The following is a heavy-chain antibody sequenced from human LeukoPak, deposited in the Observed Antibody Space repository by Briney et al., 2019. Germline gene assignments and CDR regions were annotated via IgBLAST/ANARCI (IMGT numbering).Heavy chain of an antibody. V-gene: IGHV1-69*13. CDR3: ARSGRLLHDLYYYYYYMDV. J-gene: IGHJ6*03. CDR2: IIPIFGTA. CDR1: GGTFSSYA. Sequence: GASVKVSCKASGGTFSSYAISWVRQAPGQGLEWMGGIIPIFGTANYAQKFQGRVTITADESTSTAYMELSSLRSEDTAVYYCARSGRLLHDLYYYYYYMDVWGKGATVTISS. D-gene: IGHD1-1*01.